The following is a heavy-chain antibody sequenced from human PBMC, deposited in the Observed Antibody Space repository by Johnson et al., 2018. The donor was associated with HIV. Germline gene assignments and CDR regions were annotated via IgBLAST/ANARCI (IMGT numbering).Heavy chain of an antibody. CDR1: GFTFSNAW. Sequence: VQLVESGGGLVKPGGSLRLSCAASGFTFSNAWMSWVRQAPGKGLEWVGRIKSKTDGGTTDYAAPVKGRFTISRDDSKNTLYLQMNSLKTEDTAVYYCTTEAPNLVRVFEIWGQGTMVTVSS. V-gene: IGHV3-15*01. J-gene: IGHJ3*02. D-gene: IGHD6-6*01. CDR2: IKSKTDGGTT. CDR3: TTEAPNLVRVFEI.